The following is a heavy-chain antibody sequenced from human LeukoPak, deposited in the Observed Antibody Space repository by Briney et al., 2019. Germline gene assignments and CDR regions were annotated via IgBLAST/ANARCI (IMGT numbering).Heavy chain of an antibody. CDR1: GYTFTSYY. V-gene: IGHV1-69*06. D-gene: IGHD4-17*01. Sequence: GASVKVSCKASGYTFTSYYMHWVRQAPGQGLEWMGGIIPIFGTANYAQKFQGRVTITADKSTSTAYMELSSLRSEDTAVYYCARDEVGGDYGDWGQGTLVTVSS. J-gene: IGHJ4*02. CDR3: ARDEVGGDYGD. CDR2: IIPIFGTA.